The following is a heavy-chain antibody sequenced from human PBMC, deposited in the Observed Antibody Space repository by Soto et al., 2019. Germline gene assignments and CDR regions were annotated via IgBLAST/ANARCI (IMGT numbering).Heavy chain of an antibody. V-gene: IGHV4-30-4*01. CDR3: ARGPSGDKVDY. CDR1: GGSISNVNDC. J-gene: IGHJ4*02. Sequence: QVQLQESGPGLVKPSETLSLTCTVSGGSISNVNDCWSWIRQSPDKGLEWTGHIYDGGSTYNNPSLKSRITRSVDTSKNQFSLKLSSVSVADTAVYYCARGPSGDKVDYWGQGILVTVSS. D-gene: IGHD7-27*01. CDR2: IYDGGST.